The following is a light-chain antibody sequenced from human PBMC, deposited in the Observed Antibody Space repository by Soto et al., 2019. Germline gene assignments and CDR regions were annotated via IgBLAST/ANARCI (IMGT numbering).Light chain of an antibody. CDR3: QSADSSGLYEV. CDR2: KDS. CDR1: ALPKQY. Sequence: SYELTQPPSVSVSPGQTARITCSGDALPKQYAYWYQQKPGQAPVLVIYKDSERPSGIPERFSGSSSGTTVTLTISGVQAEDEADYYCQSADSSGLYEVFGGGTKLTVL. V-gene: IGLV3-25*03. J-gene: IGLJ2*01.